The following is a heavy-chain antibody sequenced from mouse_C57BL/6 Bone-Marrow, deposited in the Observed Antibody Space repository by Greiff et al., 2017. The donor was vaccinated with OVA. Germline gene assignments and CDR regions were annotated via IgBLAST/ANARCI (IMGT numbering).Heavy chain of an antibody. Sequence: QVHVKQSGAELVKPGASVKLSCKASGYTFTSYWMHWVKQRPGQGLEWIGTIHTNSGSTNYNEKFQSKATLTVDKSSSTAYIQLSSLTSDDSAVYYCARALFYGLDYWGKGTTLTVSS. CDR2: IHTNSGST. D-gene: IGHD1-2*01. CDR3: ARALFYGLDY. CDR1: GYTFTSYW. V-gene: IGHV1-64*01. J-gene: IGHJ2*01.